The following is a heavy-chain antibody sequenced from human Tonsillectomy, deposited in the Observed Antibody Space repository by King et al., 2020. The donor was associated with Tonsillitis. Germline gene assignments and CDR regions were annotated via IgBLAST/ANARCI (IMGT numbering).Heavy chain of an antibody. CDR1: GFTFSSYG. J-gene: IGHJ4*02. V-gene: IGHV3-30*03. CDR2: ISYEGSNK. CDR3: ATKGDGDYFTE. Sequence: VQLVESGGGVVQPGRSLRLFCAASGFTFSSYGMHWVRQAPGKGLEWVAVISYEGSNKYYADSVKGRFTISRDNSKNTLYLQMNSLRAEDTAVYYCATKGDGDYFTEWGQGTLVTVSA. D-gene: IGHD3-16*01.